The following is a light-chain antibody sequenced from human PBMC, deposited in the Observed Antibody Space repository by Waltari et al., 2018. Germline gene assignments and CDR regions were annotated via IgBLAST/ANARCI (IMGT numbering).Light chain of an antibody. CDR3: SSQSSNDVVL. CDR2: DVS. CDR1: SNDVGGYNS. V-gene: IGLV2-14*01. Sequence: QSALTQPASVSGSPGQSVTIFCAGTSNDVGGYNSVSWYQEHPGQAPRVIIYDVSDRPSGVCDRFSGSKSGNTASLTISGLQAEDEADYYCSSQSSNDVVLFGGGTKLTVL. J-gene: IGLJ2*01.